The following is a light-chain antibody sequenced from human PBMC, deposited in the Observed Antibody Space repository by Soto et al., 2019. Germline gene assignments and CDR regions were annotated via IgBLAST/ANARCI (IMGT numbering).Light chain of an antibody. CDR2: EVS. CDR1: SSDVGNYNY. V-gene: IGLV2-8*01. J-gene: IGLJ3*02. CDR3: SSYTTSPSPQWV. Sequence: QSALTQPPSASGSPGQSVTISCTGTSSDVGNYNYVSWYQQHPGKAPKLMIYEVSKRPSGVPDRFSASKSGNTASLTISGLQAEDEAHYYCSSYTTSPSPQWVFAGGTKLTVL.